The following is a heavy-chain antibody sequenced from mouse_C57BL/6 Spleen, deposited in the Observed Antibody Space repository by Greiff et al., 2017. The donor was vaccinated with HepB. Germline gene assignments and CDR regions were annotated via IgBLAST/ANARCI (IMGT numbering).Heavy chain of an antibody. Sequence: VQLKESGTVLARPGASVKMSSKPPAYTFTTYWMHWVKQRPGQGLEGIGDIYPGNSDTSYNQKFKGKAKLTAVTSASTAYMELSSLTNEDSAVYYCTRQLRRYYFDYWGQGTTLTVSS. CDR2: IYPGNSDT. J-gene: IGHJ2*01. CDR1: AYTFTTYW. D-gene: IGHD3-2*02. V-gene: IGHV1-5*01. CDR3: TRQLRRYYFDY.